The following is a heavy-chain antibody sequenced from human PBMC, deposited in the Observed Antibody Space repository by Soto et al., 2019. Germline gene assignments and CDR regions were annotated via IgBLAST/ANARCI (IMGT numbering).Heavy chain of an antibody. D-gene: IGHD6-6*01. J-gene: IGHJ5*02. CDR2: CTNHAIAQ. CDR1: GFTWSRQA. Sequence: QEQLVESGGDVVQPGGSLRPSCPASGFTWSRQAMHWHPQAPGRGLERVEVCTNHAIAQYYADSVKGRFTISRDNSKNTLYLQMNSLRVEDTALYYCVKGGWYGSSSPSDRWGQGTLVTVSS. CDR3: VKGGWYGSSSPSDR. V-gene: IGHV3-30*18.